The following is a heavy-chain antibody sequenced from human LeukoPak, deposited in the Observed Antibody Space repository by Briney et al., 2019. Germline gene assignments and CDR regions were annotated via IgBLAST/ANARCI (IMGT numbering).Heavy chain of an antibody. CDR1: GFTFSTYA. D-gene: IGHD5-24*01. J-gene: IGHJ4*02. V-gene: IGHV3-23*01. CDR3: VKDDGWVQYAN. Sequence: GGSLRLSCAASGFTFSTYAMSWVRQAPGKGLEWVSAISGGGVSTYYADSVKGRFTISRDNSKNTLYLQMNSLSAEDAAVYYCVKDDGWVQYANWGQGTLVTVSS. CDR2: ISGGGVST.